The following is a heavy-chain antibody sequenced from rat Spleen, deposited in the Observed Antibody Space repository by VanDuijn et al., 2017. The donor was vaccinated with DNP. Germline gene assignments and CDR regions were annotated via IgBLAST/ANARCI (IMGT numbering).Heavy chain of an antibody. CDR3: TRPRGSYGGYRMDA. CDR1: GFTFSNYG. J-gene: IGHJ4*01. Sequence: EVQLVESGGGLVQPGRSLKLSCAASGFTFSNYGMAWVRQAPKKGLEWVALISPNGDRTYYRDSVKGRFTVSRNNAENALHLQMDSLRSEDTATYYCTRPRGSYGGYRMDAWGQGTSVSVSS. V-gene: IGHV5S13*01. CDR2: ISPNGDRT. D-gene: IGHD1-11*01.